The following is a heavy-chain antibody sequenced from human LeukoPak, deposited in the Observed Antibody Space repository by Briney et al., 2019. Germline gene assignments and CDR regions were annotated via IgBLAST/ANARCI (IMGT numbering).Heavy chain of an antibody. CDR3: AREYDSRARFDY. J-gene: IGHJ4*02. Sequence: RGSLRLSCAGSGNALIRHTMNCVRRASGEGLEGISSVKSKGDYIYYAESVKGRFYITKDNARPSVYLKMNSLRVEDTAIYYCAREYDSRARFDYWGQGTLVTVSS. CDR1: GNALIRHT. V-gene: IGHV3-21*01. CDR2: VKSKGDYI. D-gene: IGHD6-13*01.